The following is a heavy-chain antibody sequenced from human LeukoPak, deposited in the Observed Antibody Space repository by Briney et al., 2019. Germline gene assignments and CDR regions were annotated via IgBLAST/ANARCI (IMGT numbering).Heavy chain of an antibody. V-gene: IGHV3-23*01. D-gene: IGHD2-8*02. CDR1: GFNFNNSA. Sequence: PGGSLRLSCAASGFNFNNSAMTWVRQAPGEGLEWRAVISGSGGHIYYADYGQGRFTISRVASKRTLYLQMHSLRVEDTALYFCARVVDYVELVVVVTGGWFDPWGQGTQVTVSS. CDR3: ARVVDYVELVVVVTGGWFDP. J-gene: IGHJ5*02. CDR2: ISGSGGHI.